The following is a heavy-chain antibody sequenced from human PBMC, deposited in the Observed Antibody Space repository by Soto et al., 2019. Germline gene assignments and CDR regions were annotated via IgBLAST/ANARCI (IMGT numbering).Heavy chain of an antibody. CDR3: ARDEIIPAAIADCYYYGMDV. CDR2: INPNSGDT. V-gene: IGHV1-2*04. Sequence: ASVKVSCKASGYTFTSYDIHWVRQAPGQGLEWMGWINPNSGDTNYTQKFQGWVTMTRDTSVSTAYMELSRLRSADTAVYYCARDEIIPAAIADCYYYGMDVWGQGTTVTVSS. D-gene: IGHD2-2*02. CDR1: GYTFTSYD. J-gene: IGHJ6*02.